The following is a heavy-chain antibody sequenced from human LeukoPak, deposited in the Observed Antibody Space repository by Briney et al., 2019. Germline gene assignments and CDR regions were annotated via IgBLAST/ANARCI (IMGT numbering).Heavy chain of an antibody. V-gene: IGHV3-30-3*01. CDR2: ISYDGSNN. J-gene: IGHJ4*02. D-gene: IGHD7-27*01. CDR1: GFTFSSYA. Sequence: GGSLRLSCAASGFTFSSYAMHWVRQAPGKGLEWVAVISYDGSNNYYADSVKGRFTISRDNSKNTLYLQMNSLRAEDTAVYYCAREATLGYYFDYWGQGTLVTVSS. CDR3: AREATLGYYFDY.